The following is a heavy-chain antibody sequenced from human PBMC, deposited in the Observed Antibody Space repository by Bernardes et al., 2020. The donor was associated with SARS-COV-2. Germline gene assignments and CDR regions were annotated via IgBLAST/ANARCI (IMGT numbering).Heavy chain of an antibody. V-gene: IGHV4-34*01. CDR2: INHSENT. D-gene: IGHD3-22*01. CDR3: ARAAYDAGGYYGLDY. CDR1: GGFFRDYY. J-gene: IGHJ4*02. Sequence: SETLSLTCAVYGGFFRDYYWTWIRQSPGKGLEWIAEINHSENTNYNPSLRSRVTISVDTSKNQFSLELRSVTAADTAVYYCARAAYDAGGYYGLDYWGQGTLVTVSS.